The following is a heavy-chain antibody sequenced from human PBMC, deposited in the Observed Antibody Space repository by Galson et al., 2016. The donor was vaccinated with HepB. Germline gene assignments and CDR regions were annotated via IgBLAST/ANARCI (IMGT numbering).Heavy chain of an antibody. D-gene: IGHD2-8*01. J-gene: IGHJ5*02. V-gene: IGHV3-11*01. CDR3: AKGDLIEKTKGLGDP. Sequence: SLRLSCAASGFTFSDDYISWIRQTPGKGLEWISYFSLGGSTVYYADSVRGRFTVSRANGENSVFLQMNSLTAEDTAVYYCAKGDLIEKTKGLGDPWGQGTLVTVSS. CDR2: FSLGGSTV. CDR1: GFTFSDDY.